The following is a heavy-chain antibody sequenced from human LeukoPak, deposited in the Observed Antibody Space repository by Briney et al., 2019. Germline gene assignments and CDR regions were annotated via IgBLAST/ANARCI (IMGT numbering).Heavy chain of an antibody. V-gene: IGHV3-30*04. CDR1: GFTFSSSA. Sequence: PGGSLRLSCAASGFTFSSSAMSWVRQAPGKGLEWVAIISYVGSNKYYADSVKGRFTISRDNSKNTLYLQMSSLRAEDTAVYYCARDRSSVPVYYYGMDVWGQGTTVTVSS. CDR2: ISYVGSNK. J-gene: IGHJ6*02. CDR3: ARDRSSVPVYYYGMDV. D-gene: IGHD2-8*01.